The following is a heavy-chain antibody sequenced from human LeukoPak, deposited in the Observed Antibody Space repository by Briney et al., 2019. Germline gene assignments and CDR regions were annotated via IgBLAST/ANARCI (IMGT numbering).Heavy chain of an antibody. V-gene: IGHV3-15*01. Sequence: GGSLRLSCAASGFTVSSNYMSWVRQAPGKGLEWVGRIKSKTDGGTTDYAAPVKGRFTISRDDSKNTLYLQMNSLKTEDTAVYYCSTDGPLITVVRNTQIILDVWGKGTTVTVSS. J-gene: IGHJ6*04. D-gene: IGHD3-10*01. CDR3: STDGPLITVVRNTQIILDV. CDR2: IKSKTDGGTT. CDR1: GFTVSSNY.